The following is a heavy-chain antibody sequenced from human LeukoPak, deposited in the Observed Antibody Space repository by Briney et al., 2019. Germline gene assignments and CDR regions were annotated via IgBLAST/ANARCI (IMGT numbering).Heavy chain of an antibody. CDR2: IYYSGST. J-gene: IGHJ6*02. CDR3: ARGSNYVCTNGVCYPFGMDV. Sequence: SQTLSLTCTVSGGSISSGGYYWSWIRQHPGKGLEWIGYIYYSGSTYYNPSLKSRVTISVDTSKNQFSLKLSSVTAADTAVYYCARGSNYVCTNGVCYPFGMDVWGQGTTVTVSS. V-gene: IGHV4-31*03. CDR1: GGSISSGGYY. D-gene: IGHD2-8*01.